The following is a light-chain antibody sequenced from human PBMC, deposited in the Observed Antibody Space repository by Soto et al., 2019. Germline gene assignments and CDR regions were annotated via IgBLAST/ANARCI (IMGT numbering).Light chain of an antibody. CDR2: GAS. Sequence: EVVLTQSPGTLSLSPGERATLSCRASQTVSSSHLAWYQQKPGQAPRLLIYGASDRATDIPDRFSGSGSGTDITLTISRLEPADFAVYYCQHFGSSPPKYTFGQGTKLEIK. V-gene: IGKV3-20*01. J-gene: IGKJ2*01. CDR3: QHFGSSPPKYT. CDR1: QTVSSSH.